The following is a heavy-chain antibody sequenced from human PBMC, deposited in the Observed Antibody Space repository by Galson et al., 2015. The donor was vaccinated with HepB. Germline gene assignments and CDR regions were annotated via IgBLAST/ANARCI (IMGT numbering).Heavy chain of an antibody. Sequence: SLRLSCAVSGFNFSDYSINWVRQAPGKGLEWRSYISGGSGTIYYADSVKGRFTVSRDNAKNSLYLQMNSLRADDTARYYCARDLKQLWLKGYFDYWGQGTLVTVSS. J-gene: IGHJ4*02. CDR1: GFNFSDYS. CDR3: ARDLKQLWLKGYFDY. V-gene: IGHV3-48*04. D-gene: IGHD5-18*01. CDR2: ISGGSGTI.